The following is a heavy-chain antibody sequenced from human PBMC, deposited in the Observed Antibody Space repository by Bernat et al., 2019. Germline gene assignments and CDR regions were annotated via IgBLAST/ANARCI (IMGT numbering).Heavy chain of an antibody. CDR2: IYYSGST. V-gene: IGHV4-31*03. J-gene: IGHJ2*01. CDR1: GGSISSGGYY. D-gene: IGHD2-8*02. CDR3: ARSSADFTGWYFDL. Sequence: QVQLQESGPGLVKPSQTLSLTCTVSGGSISSGGYYWSWIRQHPGKGLEWIGYIYYSGSTYYNPSLQSRVTISVDTSKNQFSLKLSSVTAADTAVYYCARSSADFTGWYFDLWGRGTLVTVSS.